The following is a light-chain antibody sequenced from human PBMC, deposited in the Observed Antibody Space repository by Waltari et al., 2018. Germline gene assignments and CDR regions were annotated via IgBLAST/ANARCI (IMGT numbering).Light chain of an antibody. Sequence: EILLTQSPSTLALSPGVRATPSCRASQSFSSNLDWYHQKPGQAPRLLIYDASNRATAIPVRFSGSGSGTDFSLTISSLEPEDFAVYYCQQRANWPITFGQGTRLEIK. CDR1: QSFSSN. J-gene: IGKJ5*01. CDR2: DAS. V-gene: IGKV3-11*01. CDR3: QQRANWPIT.